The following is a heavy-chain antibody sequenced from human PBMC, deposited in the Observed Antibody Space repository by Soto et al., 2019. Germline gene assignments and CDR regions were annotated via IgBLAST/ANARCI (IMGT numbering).Heavy chain of an antibody. CDR2: IYWDDDK. V-gene: IGHV2-5*02. J-gene: IGHJ4*02. CDR3: AHAGDYDLLTFDH. CDR1: GFSLTTYDMG. Sequence: QITLKASGPTLVRPAQTLTLTCAFSGFSLTTYDMGVAWIRQPPGQALEWLALIYWDDDKRYSPSLKDKLAISKSTSRNQVVLTITNMDPGDTATYFCAHAGDYDLLTFDHWGPGTLVTVSS. D-gene: IGHD4-17*01.